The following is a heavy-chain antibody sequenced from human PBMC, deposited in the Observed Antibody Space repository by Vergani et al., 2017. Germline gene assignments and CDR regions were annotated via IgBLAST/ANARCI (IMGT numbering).Heavy chain of an antibody. J-gene: IGHJ2*01. Sequence: QVQLQESGPGLVKPSQTLSLTCPVSGGPISSVSYYWSWIRQPAGTGLEWMGRIYTSGSTNHNPSLKSRVTISVDTPKNEFSLKLSSVTAADTAVYYCARVRVTAVTTSYFDLWGRGTLVTVSS. V-gene: IGHV4-61*02. D-gene: IGHD4-17*01. CDR2: IYTSGST. CDR3: ARVRVTAVTTSYFDL. CDR1: GGPISSVSYY.